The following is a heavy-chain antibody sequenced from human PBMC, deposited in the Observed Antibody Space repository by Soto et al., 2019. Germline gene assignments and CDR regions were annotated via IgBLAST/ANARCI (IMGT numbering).Heavy chain of an antibody. J-gene: IGHJ4*02. Sequence: QVHLVQSGAEVKKPGASVKVSCKGSGYTFTSYGITWVRQAPGQGLEWMGWISAHNGNTNYAQKLQGRVTVTRDTSTSTAYMELGGLRSDATAVYCCARGRYGDYWGQGALVTVSS. CDR3: ARGRYGDY. CDR1: GYTFTSYG. CDR2: ISAHNGNT. V-gene: IGHV1-18*01. D-gene: IGHD1-1*01.